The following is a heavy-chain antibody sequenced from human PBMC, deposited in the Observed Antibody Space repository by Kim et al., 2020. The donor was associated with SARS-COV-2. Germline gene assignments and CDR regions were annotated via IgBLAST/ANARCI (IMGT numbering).Heavy chain of an antibody. J-gene: IGHJ4*02. CDR3: NTGVLTFDS. V-gene: IGHV3-15*01. CDR2: GGTT. Sequence: GGTTDDAAPVKGRCTISRDDSKNMLYLQMSSLKTEDTAVYYCNTGVLTFDSWGQGTPVTVSS. D-gene: IGHD3-9*01.